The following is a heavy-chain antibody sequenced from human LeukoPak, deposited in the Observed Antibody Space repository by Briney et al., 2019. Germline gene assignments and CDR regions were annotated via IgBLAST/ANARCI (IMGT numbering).Heavy chain of an antibody. D-gene: IGHD6-19*01. Sequence: PGGSLRLSCAASGFTFSSYGMHWVRQAPGKGLEWVAVISYDGSNKYYADSVKGRFTISRDNSKNTLYLQMNSLRAEGTAVYYCAKGRGRIAVAGTGIDYWGQGTLVTVSS. CDR2: ISYDGSNK. J-gene: IGHJ4*02. CDR1: GFTFSSYG. V-gene: IGHV3-30*18. CDR3: AKGRGRIAVAGTGIDY.